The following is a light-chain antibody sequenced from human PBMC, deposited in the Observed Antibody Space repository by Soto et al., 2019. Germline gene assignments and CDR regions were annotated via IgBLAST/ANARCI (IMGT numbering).Light chain of an antibody. J-gene: IGKJ1*01. Sequence: EIVMTQSPATLSVSPGERATLSCRASQSVSSNLAWYQQKPGQAPRLLIYGASTRATGIPARFSGSGSGTELHLTNSSLQSEDLAVYYCQQYNKLRPWTSGQGTKGAIK. V-gene: IGKV3-15*01. CDR2: GAS. CDR3: QQYNKLRPWT. CDR1: QSVSSN.